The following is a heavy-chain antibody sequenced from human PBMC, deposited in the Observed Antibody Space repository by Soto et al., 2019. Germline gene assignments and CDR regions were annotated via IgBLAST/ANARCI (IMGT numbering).Heavy chain of an antibody. V-gene: IGHV5-51*01. D-gene: IGHD1-26*01. Sequence: GASLKISCEASGYSFTFYWNAWVRQLPGKGLEWMGFMYPDDSDTRYSPSFQVHVTISADESITTAFLQWSSLKASDTGIYSGASHQEEKGAFDIWGPGTLVTV. J-gene: IGHJ3*02. CDR1: GYSFTFYW. CDR3: ASHQEEKGAFDI. CDR2: MYPDDSDT.